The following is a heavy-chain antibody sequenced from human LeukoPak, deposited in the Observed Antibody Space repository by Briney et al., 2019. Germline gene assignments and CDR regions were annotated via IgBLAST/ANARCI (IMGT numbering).Heavy chain of an antibody. D-gene: IGHD6-19*01. CDR3: AKGGSRLAVAGTALGY. J-gene: IGHJ4*02. CDR1: GFTFDDYA. Sequence: PGGSLRLSCAASGFTFDDYAMHWVRQAPGKGLEWVSGISWNSGSIGYADSVKGRFTISRDNAKNSLYLQMNSLRAEDTALYYCAKGGSRLAVAGTALGYRGQGTLVTVSS. CDR2: ISWNSGSI. V-gene: IGHV3-9*01.